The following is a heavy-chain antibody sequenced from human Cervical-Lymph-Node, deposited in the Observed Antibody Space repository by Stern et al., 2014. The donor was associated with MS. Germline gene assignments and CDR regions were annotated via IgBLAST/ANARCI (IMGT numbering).Heavy chain of an antibody. Sequence: QVQLVQSGSEVTKPGSSVKVSCKPSGDTFSNYALSWVRQAPGQGLEWVGGLIPFFGATRYAQKFQGRVTITPEESTGTAFMELSDLTSDDTAVYYCALRRSYYVYWGQGTLITVSS. V-gene: IGHV1-69*01. CDR1: GDTFSNYA. CDR2: LIPFFGAT. CDR3: ALRRSYYVY. D-gene: IGHD4-11*01. J-gene: IGHJ4*02.